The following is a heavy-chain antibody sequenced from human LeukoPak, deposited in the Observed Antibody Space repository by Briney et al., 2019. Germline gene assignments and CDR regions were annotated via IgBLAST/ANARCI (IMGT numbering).Heavy chain of an antibody. CDR2: ISWNSGSI. CDR3: VCLGLGGLSLD. D-gene: IGHD3-16*01. Sequence: QAGGSLRLSCAASGFTFDDYAMHWVRQAPGKGLEWVSGISWNSGSIGYADSVKGRFTISRDDAKNSLYLQMNSLRVEDTAVYYCVCLGLGGLSLDWGQGTLVTVSS. V-gene: IGHV3-9*01. J-gene: IGHJ4*02. CDR1: GFTFDDYA.